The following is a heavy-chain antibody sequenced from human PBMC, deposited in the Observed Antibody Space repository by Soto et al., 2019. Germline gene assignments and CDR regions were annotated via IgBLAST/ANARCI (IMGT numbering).Heavy chain of an antibody. Sequence: PSETLSLTCTVSGGSITNYYWTWIRQPPGKGLEWIGYIYYNGNINYNPSLKSRVTISVDTSKNQFSLKLNPVTAADTAVYYCARTYCSSTTCYDLFDSWGQGTLVTVSS. CDR1: GGSITNYY. V-gene: IGHV4-59*01. D-gene: IGHD2-2*01. CDR2: IYYNGNI. CDR3: ARTYCSSTTCYDLFDS. J-gene: IGHJ4*02.